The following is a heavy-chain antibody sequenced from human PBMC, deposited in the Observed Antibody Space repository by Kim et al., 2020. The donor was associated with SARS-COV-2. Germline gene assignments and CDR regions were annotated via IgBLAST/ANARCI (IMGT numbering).Heavy chain of an antibody. J-gene: IGHJ4*02. D-gene: IGHD6-13*01. V-gene: IGHV4-59*01. CDR3: TRARSRYSSSWYLRVWDFDY. Sequence: SETLSLTCTVSGGSISSYYWSWIRQPPGKGLEWIGYIYYSGSTNYNPSLKSRVTISVDTSKNQFSLKLSSVTAADTAVYYCTRARSRYSSSWYLRVWDFDYWGQGTLVTVSS. CDR1: GGSISSYY. CDR2: IYYSGST.